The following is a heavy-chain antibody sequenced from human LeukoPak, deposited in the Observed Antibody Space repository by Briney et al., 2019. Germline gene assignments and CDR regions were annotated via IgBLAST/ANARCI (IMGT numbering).Heavy chain of an antibody. CDR3: ARGYDFQYYYYYMDV. V-gene: IGHV4-61*02. D-gene: IGHD3-3*01. Sequence: SQTLSLTCTVSGGSISSGSYYWNWIRQPAGKGLEWIGRIYTSGSTNYNPSLKSRVTISLDTSKNQFSLKLSSVTAADTAVYYCARGYDFQYYYYYMDVWGKGTTVTVSS. CDR1: GGSISSGSYY. J-gene: IGHJ6*03. CDR2: IYTSGST.